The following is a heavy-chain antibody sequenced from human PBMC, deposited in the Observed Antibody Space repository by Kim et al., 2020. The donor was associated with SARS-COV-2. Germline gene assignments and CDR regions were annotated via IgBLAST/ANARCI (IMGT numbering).Heavy chain of an antibody. Sequence: ASVKVSCKASGYTFTGYYMHWVRQAPGQGLEWMGWINPNSGGTSYAHKFQGRVNITRDTSISTAYMELSSLRSDDTAVYYCARLGASGTGYYYYGMDVWGQGTTVTVSS. J-gene: IGHJ6*02. CDR3: ARLGASGTGYYYYGMDV. D-gene: IGHD6-13*01. CDR1: GYTFTGYY. CDR2: INPNSGGT. V-gene: IGHV1-2*02.